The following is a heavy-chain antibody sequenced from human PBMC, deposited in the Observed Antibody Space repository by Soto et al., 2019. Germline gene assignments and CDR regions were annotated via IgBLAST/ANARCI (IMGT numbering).Heavy chain of an antibody. CDR1: GGSISSSSYY. Sequence: QLQLQESGPGLVKPSETLSLTCTVSGGSISSSSYYWGWIRQPPGKGLEWMGSIYYSGSTYYNPSLKSRVTISVDTSKNQFSLKLSSVTAADTAVYYCATIYSGYAGYFDYWGQGTLVTVSS. CDR3: ATIYSGYAGYFDY. V-gene: IGHV4-39*01. D-gene: IGHD5-12*01. J-gene: IGHJ4*02. CDR2: IYYSGST.